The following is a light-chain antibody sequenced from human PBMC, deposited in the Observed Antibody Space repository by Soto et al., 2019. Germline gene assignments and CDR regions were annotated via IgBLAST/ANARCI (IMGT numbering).Light chain of an antibody. CDR2: GAS. Sequence: VMTQSPAALSVSPGERVTLSVRALESVSSNLAWYQQRPGQAPRLLIYGASTRATETPLRFRGSGSGTEFTLTISSLQSEDLAVYYCQQYNNWPPSIIFGPGTKVDIK. V-gene: IGKV3-15*01. J-gene: IGKJ3*01. CDR1: ESVSSN. CDR3: QQYNNWPPSII.